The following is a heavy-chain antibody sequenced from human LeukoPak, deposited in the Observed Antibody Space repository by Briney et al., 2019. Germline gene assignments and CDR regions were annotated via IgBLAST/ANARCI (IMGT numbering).Heavy chain of an antibody. D-gene: IGHD3-3*01. CDR1: GGPISSSSYY. CDR3: ARVGITIFGVVPNWFDP. V-gene: IGHV4-39*01. CDR2: IYYSGST. J-gene: IGHJ5*02. Sequence: SETLSLTCTVSGGPISSSSYYWGWIRQPPGKGLEWIGSIYYSGSTYYNPPLKSRVTISVDTSKNQFSLKLSSVTAADTAVYYCARVGITIFGVVPNWFDPWGQGTLVTVSS.